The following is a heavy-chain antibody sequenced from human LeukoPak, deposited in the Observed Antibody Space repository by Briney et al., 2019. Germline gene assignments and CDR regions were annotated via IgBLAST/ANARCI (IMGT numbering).Heavy chain of an antibody. V-gene: IGHV3-30*02. CDR1: GFTFSSYG. D-gene: IGHD1-26*01. J-gene: IGHJ4*02. Sequence: PGGSLTLSCPASGFTFSSYGMHWVRQAPGKGLEWVAFIRYDVSNTYYAASVKGRFTISTDNPTNTLYLQMNSLRPEDTAVFYCAKDPGGPTIHFFHYWGRGTLVTVSS. CDR2: IRYDVSNT. CDR3: AKDPGGPTIHFFHY.